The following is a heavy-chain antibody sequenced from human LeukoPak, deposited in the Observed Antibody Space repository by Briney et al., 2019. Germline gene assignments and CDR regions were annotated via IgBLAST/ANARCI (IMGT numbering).Heavy chain of an antibody. D-gene: IGHD6-19*01. Sequence: GESPKISCQGSGYSFTNYWIVWVRQMPGQGLEYMGIIHPGDSNTKYSPSFEGQVIISVDKSISTAYLQWSSLKASDSAISYCARRRGDTVAGPDYWGQGTLVTVSS. J-gene: IGHJ4*02. CDR3: ARRRGDTVAGPDY. CDR1: GYSFTNYW. CDR2: IHPGDSNT. V-gene: IGHV5-51*01.